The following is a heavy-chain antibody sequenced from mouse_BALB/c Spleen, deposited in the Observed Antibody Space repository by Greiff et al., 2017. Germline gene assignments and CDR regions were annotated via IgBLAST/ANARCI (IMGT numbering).Heavy chain of an antibody. CDR3: ARRGWYRYDEGYYFDY. V-gene: IGHV8-12*01. D-gene: IGHD2-14*01. J-gene: IGHJ2*01. Sequence: QVTLKVSGPGILQPSQTLSLTCSFSGFSLSTSGMGVSWIRQPSGKGLEWLAHIYWDDDKRYNPSLKSRLTISKDTSRNQVFLKITSVDTADTATYYCARRGWYRYDEGYYFDYWGQGTTLTVSS. CDR1: GFSLSTSGMG. CDR2: IYWDDDK.